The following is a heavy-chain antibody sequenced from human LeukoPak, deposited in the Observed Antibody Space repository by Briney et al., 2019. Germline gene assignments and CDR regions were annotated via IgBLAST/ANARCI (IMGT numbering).Heavy chain of an antibody. Sequence: PGGSLRLSCAASGFTFSSYGMHWVRQAPGKGLEWVAVIWYDGSNKCYADSVKGRFTISRDNSKNTLYLQMNGLRAEDTAVYYCARDRTLITIFGVVPGPMDVWGQGTTVTVSS. V-gene: IGHV3-33*01. J-gene: IGHJ6*02. D-gene: IGHD3-3*01. CDR3: ARDRTLITIFGVVPGPMDV. CDR1: GFTFSSYG. CDR2: IWYDGSNK.